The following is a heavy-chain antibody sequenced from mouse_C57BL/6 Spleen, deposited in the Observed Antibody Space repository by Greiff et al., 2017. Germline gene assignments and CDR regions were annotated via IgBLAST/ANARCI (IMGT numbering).Heavy chain of an antibody. D-gene: IGHD1-1*01. J-gene: IGHJ2*01. CDR3: ARSGIYGSSPFDD. V-gene: IGHV1-80*01. Sequence: QVQLQQSGAELVKPGASVKISCKASGYAFSSYWMNWVKQRPGKGLEWIGQIYPGDGDTNYNGKFKGKATLTADKSSSTAYMQLSSLTSEDSAVYFCARSGIYGSSPFDDWGQGTTLTVSS. CDR1: GYAFSSYW. CDR2: IYPGDGDT.